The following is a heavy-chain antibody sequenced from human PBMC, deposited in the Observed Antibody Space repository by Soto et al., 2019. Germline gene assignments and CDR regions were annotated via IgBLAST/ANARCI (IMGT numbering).Heavy chain of an antibody. Sequence: ASVKVSCKASGYTFTSYAMHWVRQAPGQRLEWMGWINAGNGNTKYSQKFQGRVTITRDTSASTAYMELSSLRSEDTAVYYCARCIVVVTAQDYWARGTLVPVSA. CDR3: ARCIVVVTAQDY. V-gene: IGHV1-3*01. CDR2: INAGNGNT. CDR1: GYTFTSYA. J-gene: IGHJ4*02. D-gene: IGHD2-21*02.